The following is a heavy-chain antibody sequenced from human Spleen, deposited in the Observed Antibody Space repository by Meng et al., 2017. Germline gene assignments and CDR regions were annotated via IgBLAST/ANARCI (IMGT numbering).Heavy chain of an antibody. J-gene: IGHJ4*02. CDR3: ARDLGGIFAY. V-gene: IGHV3-23*01. Sequence: GGSLRLSCAASGFSFSSYAMSWVRQAPGKGLQWVSAISGSGGSTYYADSVKGRFTISRHNSKNTLYLQMNSLRAEDTAVYYCARDLGGIFAYWGQGALVTVSS. D-gene: IGHD6-13*01. CDR1: GFSFSSYA. CDR2: ISGSGGST.